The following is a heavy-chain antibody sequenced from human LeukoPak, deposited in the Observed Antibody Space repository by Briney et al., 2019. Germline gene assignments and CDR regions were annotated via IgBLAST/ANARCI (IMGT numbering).Heavy chain of an antibody. CDR2: ISGSGGST. V-gene: IGHV3-23*01. D-gene: IGHD3-9*01. CDR1: GFTFSSYA. J-gene: IGHJ4*02. CDR3: AKVALMNVRDYDILTGRDY. Sequence: GESLRLSCAASGFTFSSYAMSWVRQAPGKGLEWVSAISGSGGSTYYADSVKGRFTISRDNSKNTLYLQMNSLRAEDTAVYYCAKVALMNVRDYDILTGRDYWGQGTLVTVPS.